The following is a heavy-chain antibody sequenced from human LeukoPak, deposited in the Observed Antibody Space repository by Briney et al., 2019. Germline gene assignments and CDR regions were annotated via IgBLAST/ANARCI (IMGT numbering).Heavy chain of an antibody. Sequence: GGSLRLSCAASGFTFSSFGMSWVRQAPGKGLEWVSAISGSGGSTYYADSVTGRLTISRDNSKNALYLQMNSLRAEDTAVYYCAKDLRQDYYGSGSYYRSDAFDIWGQGTMVTVSS. D-gene: IGHD3-10*01. CDR1: GFTFSSFG. CDR3: AKDLRQDYYGSGSYYRSDAFDI. CDR2: ISGSGGST. V-gene: IGHV3-23*01. J-gene: IGHJ3*02.